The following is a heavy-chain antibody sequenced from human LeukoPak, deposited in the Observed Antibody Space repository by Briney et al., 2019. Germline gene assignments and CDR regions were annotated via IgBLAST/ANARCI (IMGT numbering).Heavy chain of an antibody. D-gene: IGHD3-10*01. CDR2: IYTSGST. J-gene: IGHJ4*02. CDR1: GGSISSYY. CDR3: ARDQAPMAYFDY. V-gene: IGHV4-4*07. Sequence: SETLSLTCTVSGGSISSYYWSWIRRPAGKGLEWIGRIYTSGSTNYNPSLKSRVTMSVDTSKNQFSLKLSSVTAADTAVYYCARDQAPMAYFDYWGQGALVTVSS.